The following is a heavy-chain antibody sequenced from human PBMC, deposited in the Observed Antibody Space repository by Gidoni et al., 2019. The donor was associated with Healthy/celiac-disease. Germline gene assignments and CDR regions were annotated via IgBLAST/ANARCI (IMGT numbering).Heavy chain of an antibody. CDR2: ISWNSGSI. Sequence: EVQLVESGGGLVQPGRSLRLSCPASGFTFADYAIARVRHEPGQGLEWVSGISWNSGSIGYADSVKGRFTISRDNAKNSLYLQMNSLRAEDTALYYCAKDINGSGGEYWTYYYDSSGYDYWGQGTLVTVSS. CDR3: AKDINGSGGEYWTYYYDSSGYDY. D-gene: IGHD3-22*01. V-gene: IGHV3-9*01. J-gene: IGHJ4*02. CDR1: GFTFADYA.